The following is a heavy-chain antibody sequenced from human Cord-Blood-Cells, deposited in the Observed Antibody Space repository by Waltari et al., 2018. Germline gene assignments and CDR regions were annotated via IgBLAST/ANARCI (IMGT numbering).Heavy chain of an antibody. CDR1: GYTFTSYA. J-gene: IGHJ6*02. D-gene: IGHD2-15*01. CDR2: INTNTGNP. V-gene: IGHV7-4-1*02. CDR3: ARPPYCSGGSCYYYYGMDV. Sequence: QVQLVPSGSELKKPGASVKVSCKAYGYTFTSYAMNWVRQAPGQGREWMGWINTNTGNPTYAQGFTGRFVFSLDTSVSTAYLQISSLKAEDTAVYYCARPPYCSGGSCYYYYGMDVWGQGTTVTVSS.